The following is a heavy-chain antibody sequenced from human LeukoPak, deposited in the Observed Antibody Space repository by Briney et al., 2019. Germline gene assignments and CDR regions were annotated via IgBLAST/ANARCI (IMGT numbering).Heavy chain of an antibody. CDR2: INHSGST. D-gene: IGHD6-13*01. Sequence: PSETLSLTCAVYGGSFSGYYWSWIRQPPGKGLEWIGEINHSGSTNYNPSLKSRVTISVDTSKNQFSLKLSSVTAADTAVYYCARGHSSSWSTDAFDIWGQGTMVTVSS. J-gene: IGHJ3*02. CDR1: GGSFSGYY. V-gene: IGHV4-34*01. CDR3: ARGHSSSWSTDAFDI.